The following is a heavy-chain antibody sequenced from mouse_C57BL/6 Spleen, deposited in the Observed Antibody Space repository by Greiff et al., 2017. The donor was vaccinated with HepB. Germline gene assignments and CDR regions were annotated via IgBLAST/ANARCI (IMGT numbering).Heavy chain of an antibody. D-gene: IGHD3-2*02. V-gene: IGHV1-26*01. CDR1: GYTFTDYY. J-gene: IGHJ2*01. Sequence: EVKLQQSGPELVKPGASVKISCKASGYTFTDYYMNWVKQSHGKSLEWIGDINPNNGGTSYNQKFKGKATLTVDKSSSTAYMELRSLTSEDSAVYYCARPPTAQATDYFDYWGQGTTLTVSS. CDR3: ARPPTAQATDYFDY. CDR2: INPNNGGT.